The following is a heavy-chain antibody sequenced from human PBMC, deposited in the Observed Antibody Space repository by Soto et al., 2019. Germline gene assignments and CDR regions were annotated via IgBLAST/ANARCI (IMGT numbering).Heavy chain of an antibody. Sequence: PSETLSLTCTVSGGSISSYYWSWIRQPPGKGLEWIGYIYYSGSTNYNPSLKSRVTISVDTSKNQFSLKLSSVTAADTAVYYCARGSAVGITLWLSTGRYYGMDVWGQGTKVTVSS. J-gene: IGHJ6*02. V-gene: IGHV4-59*01. CDR3: ARGSAVGITLWLSTGRYYGMDV. D-gene: IGHD5-18*01. CDR2: IYYSGST. CDR1: GGSISSYY.